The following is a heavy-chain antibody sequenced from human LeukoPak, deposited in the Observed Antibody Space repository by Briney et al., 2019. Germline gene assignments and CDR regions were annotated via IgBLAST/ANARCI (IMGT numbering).Heavy chain of an antibody. CDR1: GGSISSYY. CDR3: ARVDTKPYGDDGNFDY. J-gene: IGHJ4*02. Sequence: SGTLSLTCTVPGGSISSYYWRWIRQPPGKGLEWIGYIYYSGSTNYNSSLKSRVTISVDTSKNQFSLKPSSVTAADTAVYYCARVDTKPYGDDGNFDYWGQGTLVTVSS. CDR2: IYYSGST. D-gene: IGHD4-17*01. V-gene: IGHV4-59*01.